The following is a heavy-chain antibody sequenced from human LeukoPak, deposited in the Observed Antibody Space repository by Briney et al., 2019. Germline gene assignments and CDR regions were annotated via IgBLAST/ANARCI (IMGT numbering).Heavy chain of an antibody. CDR2: INPSGGST. D-gene: IGHD3-16*01. Sequence: ASVKVSCKASGYTFTSYYMHWVRQAPGQGLEWMGIINPSGGSTSYAQKFQGRVTISVDTSKNQFSLKLSSVTAADTAVYYCARQAGIRGDYVWGSYRFNWFDPWGQGTLVTVSS. CDR3: ARQAGIRGDYVWGSYRFNWFDP. V-gene: IGHV1-46*01. CDR1: GYTFTSYY. J-gene: IGHJ5*02.